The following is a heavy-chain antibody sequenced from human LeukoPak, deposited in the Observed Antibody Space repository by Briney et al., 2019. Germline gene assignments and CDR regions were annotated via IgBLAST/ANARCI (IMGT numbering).Heavy chain of an antibody. V-gene: IGHV4-30-4*01. CDR3: ASIVVAAAAIDY. Sequence: SETLSLTCTVSGGSVSSGDYYWSWIRQPPGKGLGWIGYFCHTASTYYNPSLTSRASISVDTAKNQFSLKLTSVTAADTAVYYCASIVVAAAAIDYWGQGTLVTVSS. CDR1: GGSVSSGDYY. D-gene: IGHD2-15*01. CDR2: FCHTAST. J-gene: IGHJ4*02.